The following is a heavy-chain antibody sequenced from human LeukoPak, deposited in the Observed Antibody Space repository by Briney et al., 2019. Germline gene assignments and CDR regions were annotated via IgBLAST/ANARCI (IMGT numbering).Heavy chain of an antibody. CDR1: GGTFRSYA. CDR3: ARARAQRILEWLFVLDY. D-gene: IGHD3-3*01. CDR2: IIPIFGTA. Sequence: SVKVSCMASGGTFRSYAISWLRQAPGQGLEWMGGIIPIFGTANYVQKFQGRVTITTDESTSTAYMERSSLRSEDTAVYYCARARAQRILEWLFVLDYWGQGTLGTVSS. V-gene: IGHV1-69*05. J-gene: IGHJ4*02.